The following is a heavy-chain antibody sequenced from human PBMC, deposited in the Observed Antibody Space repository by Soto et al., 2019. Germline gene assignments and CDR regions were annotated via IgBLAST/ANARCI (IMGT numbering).Heavy chain of an antibody. Sequence: QITLKESGPTLVRPTQTLTLTCTFSGFSLSTTGVGVGWIRQPPGKALEWLALIYWDDDKRYSPSLKSSITITKDTSNNEVILTMTNMYPEDTSTYYCEQRLRDYGLGRERANYFDPWGHGTLVTVSS. CDR2: IYWDDDK. V-gene: IGHV2-5*02. D-gene: IGHD3-10*01. J-gene: IGHJ5*02. CDR3: EQRLRDYGLGRERANYFDP. CDR1: GFSLSTTGVG.